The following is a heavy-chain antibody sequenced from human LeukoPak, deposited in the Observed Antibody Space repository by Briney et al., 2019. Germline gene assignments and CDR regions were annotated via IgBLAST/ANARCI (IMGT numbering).Heavy chain of an antibody. CDR3: ARDTGGYDRPYYFDY. Sequence: SGTLSLTCAVSGGSISSSNWWSWVRPPPGKGLEWIGEIYHSGSTNYNPSLKSRVTISVDKSKNQFSLELSSVTAADTAVYYCARDTGGYDRPYYFDYWGQGTLVTVSP. CDR1: GGSISSSNW. D-gene: IGHD5-12*01. CDR2: IYHSGST. J-gene: IGHJ4*02. V-gene: IGHV4-4*02.